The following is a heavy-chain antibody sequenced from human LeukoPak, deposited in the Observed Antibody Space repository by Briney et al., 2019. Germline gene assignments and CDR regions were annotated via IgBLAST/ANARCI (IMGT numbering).Heavy chain of an antibody. V-gene: IGHV3-23*01. CDR2: ISGSGGHT. D-gene: IGHD2-2*01. J-gene: IGHJ6*02. CDR1: GFTFSNYA. Sequence: PGGSLRLSCVASGFTFSNYAVSWVRQAPGKGLEWVSAISGSGGHTYYADSVKGRLTISRDRDTLYLQMNNLRAEDTAVYYCGKWGSCISTSCYYYGMDVWGQGTTVIVSS. CDR3: GKWGSCISTSCYYYGMDV.